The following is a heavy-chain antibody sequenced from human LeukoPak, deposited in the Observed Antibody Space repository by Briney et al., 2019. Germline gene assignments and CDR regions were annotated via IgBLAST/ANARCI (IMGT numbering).Heavy chain of an antibody. D-gene: IGHD1-26*01. Sequence: GGSLRLSCAVSGFIFSTYAMSWVRQAPGKGLEWVSTISGNGGNTYYADSVKGRFTISRDNSKSTLYLQMSSLRAEDTAVYYCASSGTSVLGFYWDQGTLVTVSS. CDR2: ISGNGGNT. CDR1: GFIFSTYA. CDR3: ASSGTSVLGFY. V-gene: IGHV3-23*01. J-gene: IGHJ4*02.